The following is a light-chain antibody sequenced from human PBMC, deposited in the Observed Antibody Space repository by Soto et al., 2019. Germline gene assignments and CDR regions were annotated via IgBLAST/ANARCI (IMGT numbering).Light chain of an antibody. Sequence: QSVLTQPASVSGSPGQSITISCTGTSSDVGGYAYVSWYQQYPGKAPKLIISEVSNRPSGISHRFSGSRSGNTASLTISGLQADDAADYYCSSYTSTTTTAFGGGTKRTGL. V-gene: IGLV2-14*01. CDR1: SSDVGGYAY. CDR3: SSYTSTTTTA. J-gene: IGLJ2*01. CDR2: EVS.